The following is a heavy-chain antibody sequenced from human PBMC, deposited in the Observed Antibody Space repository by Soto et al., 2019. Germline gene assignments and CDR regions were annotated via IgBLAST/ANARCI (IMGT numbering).Heavy chain of an antibody. J-gene: IGHJ4*02. CDR2: ISYSGGT. V-gene: IGHV4-39*01. D-gene: IGHD3-3*01. Sequence: QLQLQESGPGLVKPSETLSLTCTVSGGSISSGIYYWGWIRQSPGKGLEWIGSISYSGGTYYNPSLKSRVTISVDTSMNHFSLKLSSVTAADTAVYYCARGHGGISIFGAPGHFDNWCQGTLVTVSS. CDR3: ARGHGGISIFGAPGHFDN. CDR1: GGSISSGIYY.